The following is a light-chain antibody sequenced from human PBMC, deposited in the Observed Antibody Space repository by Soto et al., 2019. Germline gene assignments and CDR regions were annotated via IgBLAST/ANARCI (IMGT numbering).Light chain of an antibody. J-gene: IGKJ5*01. V-gene: IGKV1-8*01. CDR2: AAS. CDR1: QGISSY. CDR3: QQYYSYPF. Sequence: AIRMTQSPSSLSASTGDRVTITCRASQGISSYLAWYQQKPGKAPKLLIYAASTLQSGVPSRFSGSGSGTDFTLTISCLQSEDFATYYCQQYYSYPFFGQVTRLEIK.